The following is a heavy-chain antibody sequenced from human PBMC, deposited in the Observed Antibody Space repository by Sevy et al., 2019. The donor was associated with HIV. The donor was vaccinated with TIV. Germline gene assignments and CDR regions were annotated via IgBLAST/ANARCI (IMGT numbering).Heavy chain of an antibody. V-gene: IGHV4-59*08. Sequence: SETLSLTCTVSGGSITSLYWNWIRQPPGKGLEWIANIYYNGHINYNPSLKSRVTLSPEASKNQCSLTLSSVTAADTAMYYCAGENAWGRGYSWGQGTLVTVSS. D-gene: IGHD1-26*01. J-gene: IGHJ4*02. CDR3: AGENAWGRGYS. CDR2: IYYNGHI. CDR1: GGSITSLY.